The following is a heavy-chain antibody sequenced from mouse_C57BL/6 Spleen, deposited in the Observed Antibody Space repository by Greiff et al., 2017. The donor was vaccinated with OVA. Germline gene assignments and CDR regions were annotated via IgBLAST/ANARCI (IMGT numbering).Heavy chain of an antibody. D-gene: IGHD2-4*01. CDR3: ARCIYDYAFAY. CDR2: ITYSGST. V-gene: IGHV3-1*01. CDR1: GYSFTSGND. Sequence: EVNLVESGPGMVKPSQSLSLTCTVTGYSFTSGNDCHWNRHFPGNRLEWMGYITYSGSTNYNPTLKSQISITHDTSKIHFFLQLNAVTTEDTATYYCARCIYDYAFAYWGQGTLVTVSA. J-gene: IGHJ3*01.